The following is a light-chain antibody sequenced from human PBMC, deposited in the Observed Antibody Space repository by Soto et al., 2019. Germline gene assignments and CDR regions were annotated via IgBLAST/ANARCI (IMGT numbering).Light chain of an antibody. J-gene: IGKJ3*01. CDR2: GAF. CDR3: QQYGSSPLFS. V-gene: IGKV3-20*01. CDR1: QSVSSRY. Sequence: EIVLTQSPGTLSLSPGERATLSCRASQSVSSRYLAWYQQKPGQAPRLLIYGAFNRAAGIPDRFSGSGSGTDFTLTISRLEPEDFAVYYCQQYGSSPLFSFGPGTKVDIK.